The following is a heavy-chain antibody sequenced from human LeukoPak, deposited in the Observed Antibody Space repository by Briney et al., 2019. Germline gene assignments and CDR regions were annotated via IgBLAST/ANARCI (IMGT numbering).Heavy chain of an antibody. D-gene: IGHD5-18*01. J-gene: IGHJ4*02. CDR1: EFSVGSNY. Sequence: GGSLRLSCAASEFSVGSNYMTWVRQAPGKGLEWVSLIYSGGSTYYADSVKGRFTISRDSSKNTLYLQMNSLRAEDTAVYYCAKALIQLWSTLDYWGQGTLVTVSS. CDR3: AKALIQLWSTLDY. V-gene: IGHV3-66*01. CDR2: IYSGGST.